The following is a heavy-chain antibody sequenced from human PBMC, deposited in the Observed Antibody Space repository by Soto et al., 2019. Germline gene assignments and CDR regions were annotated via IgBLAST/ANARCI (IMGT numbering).Heavy chain of an antibody. D-gene: IGHD3-3*01. J-gene: IGHJ4*02. CDR2: IRSKANSYAT. CDR1: GFTFSGSA. V-gene: IGHV3-73*01. Sequence: PGESLKISCAASGFTFSGSAMHWVRQASGKGLEWVGRIRSKANSYATAYAASVKGRFTISRDDSKNTAYLQMNSLKTEDTAVYDCTSGVARPISVDYWGQGTLVTVSS. CDR3: TSGVARPISVDY.